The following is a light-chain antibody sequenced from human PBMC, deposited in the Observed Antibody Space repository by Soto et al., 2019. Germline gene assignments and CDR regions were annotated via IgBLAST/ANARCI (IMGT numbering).Light chain of an antibody. CDR1: QDISTW. CDR2: AAS. CDR3: LHEYNYPWT. J-gene: IGKJ1*01. Sequence: DIQMTQSPSSVSASVGDRVTITCRASQDISTWLAWYQQKPGKAPKLLIYAASILHSGVPSRFSGSGSGTRFTLTITSLQPEDVATYYCLHEYNYPWTFGQGTKVDIK. V-gene: IGKV1-12*01.